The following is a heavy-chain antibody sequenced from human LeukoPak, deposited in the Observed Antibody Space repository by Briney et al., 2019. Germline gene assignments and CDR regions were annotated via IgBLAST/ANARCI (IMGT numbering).Heavy chain of an antibody. V-gene: IGHV3-7*01. Sequence: QAGGSLRLSCAASGFTFSSSAMSWVRQAPGKGLEWVANIKQDESEKHYVASVKGRFTISRDNAKNSLYLQMNSLRAEDTAVYYCARDWNWNFDFWGQGTLVTVSS. J-gene: IGHJ4*02. CDR1: GFTFSSSA. CDR2: IKQDESEK. CDR3: ARDWNWNFDF. D-gene: IGHD1-7*01.